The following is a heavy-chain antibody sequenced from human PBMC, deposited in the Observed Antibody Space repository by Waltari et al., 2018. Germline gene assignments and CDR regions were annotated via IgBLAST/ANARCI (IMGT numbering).Heavy chain of an antibody. D-gene: IGHD1-7*01. CDR2: INGDGSST. CDR3: AREENYDFAMDV. Sequence: EVQLVESGGGSVQPGGSLRLSCTGSGFLFSSYWMPWVRQGPGEGLVCVSRINGDGSSTTYADSVQGRFTTTRDNAKSTLYLEMNSLKSEDTGVYYCAREENYDFAMDVWGQGTTVTVSS. J-gene: IGHJ6*02. V-gene: IGHV3-74*01. CDR1: GFLFSSYW.